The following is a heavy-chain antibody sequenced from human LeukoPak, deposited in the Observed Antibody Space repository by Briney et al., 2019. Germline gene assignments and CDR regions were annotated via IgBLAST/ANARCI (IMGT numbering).Heavy chain of an antibody. CDR3: ARAVCLGRHWLAQFDY. Sequence: SETLSLTCTVSGGSISSSSYYWGWIRQPPGKGLEWIGEIYHSGSTNYNPSLKSRVTISVDKYKSQFSLKLSSVTAADTAVYYCARAVCLGRHWLAQFDYWGQGTLVTVSS. J-gene: IGHJ4*02. D-gene: IGHD6-19*01. CDR2: IYHSGST. CDR1: GGSISSSSYY. V-gene: IGHV4-39*07.